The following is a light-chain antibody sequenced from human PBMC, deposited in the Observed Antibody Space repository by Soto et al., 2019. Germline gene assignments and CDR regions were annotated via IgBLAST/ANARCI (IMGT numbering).Light chain of an antibody. CDR3: YSASDDKGV. CDR2: KDS. CDR1: VLAKKY. V-gene: IGLV3-27*01. Sequence: SYELTQPSSVSVSPGQTARITCSGDVLAKKYARWLQQKPGQAPVLVIYKDSERPTGIPERFTGSSSETTGTVTSSGAQVEDEADYYCYSASDDKGVFGGGTNVTVL. J-gene: IGLJ2*01.